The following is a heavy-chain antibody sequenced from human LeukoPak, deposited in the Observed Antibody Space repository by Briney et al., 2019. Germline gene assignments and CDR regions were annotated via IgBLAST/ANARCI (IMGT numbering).Heavy chain of an antibody. V-gene: IGHV4-59*01. J-gene: IGHJ5*02. D-gene: IGHD6-6*01. CDR2: IYYSGGT. CDR1: GGSISSYY. CDR3: ARQPTIAASDSWFDP. Sequence: SETLSLTCTVSGGSISSYYWSWIRQPPGRGLEWIGYIYYSGGTNYNPSLRSRVAISVDTSKNQFSLKLRLVTAADTAVYYCARQPTIAASDSWFDPWGQGTLVTVSS.